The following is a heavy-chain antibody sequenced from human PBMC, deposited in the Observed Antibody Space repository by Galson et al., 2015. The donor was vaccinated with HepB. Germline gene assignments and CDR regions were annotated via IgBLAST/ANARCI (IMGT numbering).Heavy chain of an antibody. CDR1: GFTFSSYG. Sequence: SLRLSCAASGFTFSSYGMHWVRQAPGKGLEWVAVIWYDGSNKYYADSVKGRFTISRDNSKNTLYLQMNSLRAEDTAVYYCARDRVEVGAAAGTLDYGMDVWGQGTTVTVSS. CDR3: ARDRVEVGAAAGTLDYGMDV. J-gene: IGHJ6*02. V-gene: IGHV3-33*01. D-gene: IGHD6-13*01. CDR2: IWYDGSNK.